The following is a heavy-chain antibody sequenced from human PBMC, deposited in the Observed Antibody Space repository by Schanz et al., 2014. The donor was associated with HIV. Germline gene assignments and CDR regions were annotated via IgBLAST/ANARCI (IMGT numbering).Heavy chain of an antibody. Sequence: QIHLVESGGGVVQPGRSLRLSCAASGFTFSAYGFHWVRQAPGKGLEWVAAISDDGSKKYYGDSVKGRFTISRDNSKNTLYLQMNSLRAEDTAVYYCARVRDTSYYDSSGYYLDYWGQGTLVTVSS. CDR1: GFTFSAYG. J-gene: IGHJ4*02. D-gene: IGHD3-22*01. CDR2: ISDDGSKK. CDR3: ARVRDTSYYDSSGYYLDY. V-gene: IGHV3-30*03.